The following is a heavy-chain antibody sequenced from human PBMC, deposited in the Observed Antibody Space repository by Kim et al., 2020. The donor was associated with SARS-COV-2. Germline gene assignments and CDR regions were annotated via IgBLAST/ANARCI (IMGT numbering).Heavy chain of an antibody. J-gene: IGHJ6*02. CDR3: ASQNGYSSSWSPKVYYYYYGMDV. D-gene: IGHD6-13*01. V-gene: IGHV4-39*01. CDR2: IYYSGST. CDR1: GGSISSSSYY. Sequence: SETLSLTCTVSGGSISSSSYYWGWIRQPPGKGLEWIGSIYYSGSTYYNPSLKSRVTISVDTSKNQFSLKLSSVTAADTAVYYCASQNGYSSSWSPKVYYYYYGMDVWGQGTTVTVSS.